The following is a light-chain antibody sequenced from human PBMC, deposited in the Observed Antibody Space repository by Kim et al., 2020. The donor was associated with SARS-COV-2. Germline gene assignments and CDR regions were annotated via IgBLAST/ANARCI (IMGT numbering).Light chain of an antibody. CDR1: QSINSH. J-gene: IGKJ2*01. CDR2: GVS. V-gene: IGKV3-15*01. CDR3: QHYNNCPYT. Sequence: ETVMTQSPATLSVSPGERVSLFCRASQSINSHLAWYQMKPGQAPRLFVYGVSTRATGIPARFSGSGSATEFTLTISSLQSEDFAVYYCQHYNNCPYTFGQGTKVDIK.